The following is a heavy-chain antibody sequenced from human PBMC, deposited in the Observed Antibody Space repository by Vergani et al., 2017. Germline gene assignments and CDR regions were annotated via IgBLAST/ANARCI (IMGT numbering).Heavy chain of an antibody. J-gene: IGHJ4*02. CDR1: GFTFSSYE. V-gene: IGHV3-48*03. Sequence: EVQLVESGGGLVQPGGSLRLSCAASGFTFSSYEMNWVRQAPGKGLEGVSYISSSGSTIYYADSVKGRFTISRDNAKNSLYLQMNSLRAEDTAVYYCARDKGYSSSKPLDYWGQGTLVTVSS. D-gene: IGHD6-6*01. CDR3: ARDKGYSSSKPLDY. CDR2: ISSSGSTI.